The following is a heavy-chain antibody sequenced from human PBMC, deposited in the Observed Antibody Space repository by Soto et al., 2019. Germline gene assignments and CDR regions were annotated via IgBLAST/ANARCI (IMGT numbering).Heavy chain of an antibody. CDR2: ISHDGSNK. Sequence: TLRLSCAASGFTFSSYAMHWVRQAPGQGLERVAVISHDGSNKYYADSVNGRFTISRDNSKNTLYLPMNSQRAEDTAVYYSARGLSRGHTMIVVVIGAFEIWGRGTRVTVAS. CDR1: GFTFSSYA. D-gene: IGHD3-22*01. J-gene: IGHJ3*02. V-gene: IGHV3-30-3*01. CDR3: ARGLSRGHTMIVVVIGAFEI.